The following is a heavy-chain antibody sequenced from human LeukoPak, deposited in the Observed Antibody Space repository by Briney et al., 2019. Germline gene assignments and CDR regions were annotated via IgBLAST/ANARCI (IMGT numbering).Heavy chain of an antibody. D-gene: IGHD1-1*01. CDR1: GYTFTSYG. V-gene: IGHV1-18*01. J-gene: IGHJ5*02. CDR3: ARSRYPAVHTP. CDR2: ISAYNGNT. Sequence: ASVKVSCKASGYTFTSYGISWVRQAPGQGLEWMGWISAYNGNTNYAQKLQGRVTMTTDTSTGTAYMELSRLRSDDTAVYYCARSRYPAVHTPWGQGTLVTVSS.